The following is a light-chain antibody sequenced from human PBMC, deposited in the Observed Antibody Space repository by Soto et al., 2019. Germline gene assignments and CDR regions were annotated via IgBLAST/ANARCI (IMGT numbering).Light chain of an antibody. CDR3: HQYDSFPWT. CDR2: DSS. CDR1: QGVYNW. J-gene: IGKJ1*01. Sequence: QSASTLSASLGERVTITCGASQGVYNWLSWYHQKPGKPPKLLIYDSSDLDSEVPSRFSGSGYGTDFTLTLSGLQPEDFATFYCHQYDSFPWTFGQRTKLAIK. V-gene: IGKV1-5*01.